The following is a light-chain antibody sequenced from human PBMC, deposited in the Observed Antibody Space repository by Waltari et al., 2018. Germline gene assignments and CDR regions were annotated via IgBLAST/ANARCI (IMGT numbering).Light chain of an antibody. V-gene: IGKV1-5*03. CDR2: KAS. Sequence: DIQMTQSPSTLSASVGDRVTITCRASQSISSWLAWYQQKPGKAPKLLIYKASSLESGVPSRCSGSGSGTEFTLTISSLQPDDFATYYCQQYGGTFGQGTKVEIK. CDR3: QQYGGT. J-gene: IGKJ1*01. CDR1: QSISSW.